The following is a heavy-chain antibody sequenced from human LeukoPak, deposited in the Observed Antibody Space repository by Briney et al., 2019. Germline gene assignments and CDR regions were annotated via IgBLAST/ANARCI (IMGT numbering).Heavy chain of an antibody. CDR2: INWNGGST. Sequence: RTGGSLRLSCAASGFTFDDYGMSWVRQAPGKGLEWVSGINWNGGSTGYADSVKGRFTISRDNSKNTLYLQMNSLRAEDTAVYYCAKICRSGARPYYYYYMDVWGKGTTVTVSS. J-gene: IGHJ6*03. CDR3: AKICRSGARPYYYYYMDV. D-gene: IGHD1-26*01. V-gene: IGHV3-20*04. CDR1: GFTFDDYG.